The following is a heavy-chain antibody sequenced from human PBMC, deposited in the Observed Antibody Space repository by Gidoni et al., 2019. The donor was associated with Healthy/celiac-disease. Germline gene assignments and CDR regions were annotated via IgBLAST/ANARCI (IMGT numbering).Heavy chain of an antibody. D-gene: IGHD3-10*01. CDR1: GFTFSSYE. J-gene: IGHJ4*02. CDR2: ISSSGSTI. Sequence: EVQLVESGGGLVQPGGSLRLSCAASGFTFSSYEMNWVRQAPGKGLEGVSYISSSGSTIYYADSVKGRFTISRDNAKNSLYLQMNSLRAEDTAVYYCARGAGTPSTTQFDYWGQGTLVTVSS. CDR3: ARGAGTPSTTQFDY. V-gene: IGHV3-48*03.